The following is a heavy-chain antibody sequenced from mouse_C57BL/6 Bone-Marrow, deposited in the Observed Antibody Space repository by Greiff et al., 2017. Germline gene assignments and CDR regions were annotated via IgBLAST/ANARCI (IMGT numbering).Heavy chain of an antibody. CDR3: ARDDGPFGV. Sequence: DVKLQESGGGLVKPGGSLKLSCAASGFTFSDYGMHWVRQAPEKGLEWVAYISSGSSTIYYADTVKGRFTISRDNAKNTLFLQMTSLRSEDTAMYYCARDDGPFGVWGTGTTVTVSS. V-gene: IGHV5-17*01. D-gene: IGHD2-3*01. CDR1: GFTFSDYG. J-gene: IGHJ1*03. CDR2: ISSGSSTI.